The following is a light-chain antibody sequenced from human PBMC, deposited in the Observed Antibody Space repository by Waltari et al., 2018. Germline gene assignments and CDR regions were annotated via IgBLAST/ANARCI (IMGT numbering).Light chain of an antibody. CDR1: QDISNY. V-gene: IGKV1-33*01. Sequence: DILMTQSPFLLSASVGDRVTITCQASQDISNYLNWFQQKPGEAPKLLIYDASNLETGVPSRFSGSGSGTDFTFTISSLQPEGLATYYCQQYDHLPLTFGGGTKVEIK. J-gene: IGKJ4*01. CDR2: DAS. CDR3: QQYDHLPLT.